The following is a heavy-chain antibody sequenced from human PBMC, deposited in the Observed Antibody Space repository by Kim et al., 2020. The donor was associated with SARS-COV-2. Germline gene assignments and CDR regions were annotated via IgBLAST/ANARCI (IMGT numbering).Heavy chain of an antibody. D-gene: IGHD3-16*01. CDR1: GGSISSYY. CDR3: AREGDGGYYYYGMDV. V-gene: IGHV4-59*12. Sequence: SETLSLTCTVSGGSISSYYWSWIRQPPGKGLEWIGYIYYSGSTNYNPSLKSRVTISVHTSKNQFSLKLSSVTAADTAVYYCAREGDGGYYYYGMDVWGQGTTVTVSS. J-gene: IGHJ6*02. CDR2: IYYSGST.